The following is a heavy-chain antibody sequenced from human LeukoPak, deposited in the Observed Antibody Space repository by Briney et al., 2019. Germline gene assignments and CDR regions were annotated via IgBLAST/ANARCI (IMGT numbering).Heavy chain of an antibody. Sequence: GASVKVSCKASGYTFTSYYMHWVRQAPGQGLEWMGIINPSGGSTSCAQKFQGRVTMTRDTSISTAYMELSRLRSDDTAVYYCARELSNSFDYWGQGTLVTVSS. CDR2: INPSGGST. V-gene: IGHV1-46*01. D-gene: IGHD2-2*01. J-gene: IGHJ4*02. CDR3: ARELSNSFDY. CDR1: GYTFTSYY.